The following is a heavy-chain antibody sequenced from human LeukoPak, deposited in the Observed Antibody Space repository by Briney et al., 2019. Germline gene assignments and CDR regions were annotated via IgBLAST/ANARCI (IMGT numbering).Heavy chain of an antibody. D-gene: IGHD5-24*01. CDR1: GFTFSSYW. CDR3: ARDQLI. J-gene: IGHJ3*02. Sequence: GGSLRLSCAASGFTFSSYWISWVRQAPGKGLEWVANIKQDGSEKYYVDSVKGRFTISRDNAKNSLYLQMNSLRAEDTAVYYCARDQLIWGQGTMVTVSS. CDR2: IKQDGSEK. V-gene: IGHV3-7*01.